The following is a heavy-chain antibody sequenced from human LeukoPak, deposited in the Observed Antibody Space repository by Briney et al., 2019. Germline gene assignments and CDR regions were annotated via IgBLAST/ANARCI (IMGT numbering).Heavy chain of an antibody. D-gene: IGHD3-16*02. CDR2: IYYTGST. CDR3: AREMKTYRPDGFDI. J-gene: IGHJ3*02. Sequence: SETLSLTCTVSGGSITSSIYYWGWIRQPPGKGLEWIACIYYTGSTYYNPSLKSRVTISVDTSKNQFSLKLSSVTAADTAVYYCAREMKTYRPDGFDIWGQGKMGTVSS. CDR1: GGSITSSIYY. V-gene: IGHV4-39*07.